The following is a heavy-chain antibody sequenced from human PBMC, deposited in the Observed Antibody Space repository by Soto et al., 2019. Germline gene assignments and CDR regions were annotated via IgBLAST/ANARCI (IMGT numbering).Heavy chain of an antibody. V-gene: IGHV4-59*01. CDR1: GGSISSYY. CDR2: IYYSGST. Sequence: QVQLQESGPGLVKPSETLSLTCTVSGGSISSYYWSWIRQPPGKGLEWIGYIYYSGSTNYNPSLKSRVTISVDTSKIQFSLKLSSVTAADTAVYYCARAFEDNWNDSIYYYGMDVWGQGTTVTVSS. D-gene: IGHD1-1*01. J-gene: IGHJ6*02. CDR3: ARAFEDNWNDSIYYYGMDV.